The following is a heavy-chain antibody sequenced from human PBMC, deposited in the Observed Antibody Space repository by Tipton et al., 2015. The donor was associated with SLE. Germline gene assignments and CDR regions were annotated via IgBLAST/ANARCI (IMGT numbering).Heavy chain of an antibody. Sequence: TLSLTCTVSGGSISSGDYYWSWIRQPPGKGLEWIGYIYHSGNTYYNPSLKSRVTISVDRSKNHFSLKVTSVTAADTAFYYCARAGEYSSSSGPYYFYIDVWGKGTSVTVSS. CDR2: IYHSGNT. J-gene: IGHJ6*03. V-gene: IGHV4-30-2*01. D-gene: IGHD6-6*01. CDR3: ARAGEYSSSSGPYYFYIDV. CDR1: GGSISSGDYY.